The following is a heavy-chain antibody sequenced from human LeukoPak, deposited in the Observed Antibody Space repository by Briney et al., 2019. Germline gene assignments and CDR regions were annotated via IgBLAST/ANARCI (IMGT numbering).Heavy chain of an antibody. V-gene: IGHV4-34*01. CDR1: GGSFSGYY. CDR2: INHSGST. D-gene: IGHD3-22*01. Sequence: SETLSLTCAVYGGSFSGYYWSWLRQPPGKGLEWIGEINHSGSTNYNPSLKSRVTISVDTSKNQFSLKLSSVTAADTAVYYCARGRMDYYDSSGYKGSSFDYWGQGTLVTVSS. J-gene: IGHJ4*02. CDR3: ARGRMDYYDSSGYKGSSFDY.